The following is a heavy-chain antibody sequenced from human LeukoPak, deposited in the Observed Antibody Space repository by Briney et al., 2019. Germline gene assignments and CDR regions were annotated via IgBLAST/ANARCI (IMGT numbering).Heavy chain of an antibody. CDR3: AKRPTTVTSATNVHFDY. D-gene: IGHD4-17*01. J-gene: IGHJ4*02. Sequence: GGSLRLSCAASGFTFSSYSMSWVRQAPGKGLEWVSGTSDRGDYTYYADSVKGRFTISRDNSKNTLYLQMNSLRAEDTAVYYCAKRPTTVTSATNVHFDYWGQGTLVTVSS. CDR2: TSDRGDYT. CDR1: GFTFSSYS. V-gene: IGHV3-23*01.